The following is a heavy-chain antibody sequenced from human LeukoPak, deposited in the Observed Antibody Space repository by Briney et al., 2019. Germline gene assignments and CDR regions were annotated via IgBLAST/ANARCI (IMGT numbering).Heavy chain of an antibody. CDR2: IYYSGST. V-gene: IGHV4-59*08. J-gene: IGHJ3*02. CDR3: ARHLRYFDWFGAFDI. CDR1: GGSISSYY. D-gene: IGHD3-9*01. Sequence: SETLSLTCTVSGGSISSYYWSWIRQPPGKGLEWIGYIYYSGSTNYNPSLKSRVTISVDTSKNQFSLKLSSVTAADTAVYYCARHLRYFDWFGAFDIWGQGTMVTASS.